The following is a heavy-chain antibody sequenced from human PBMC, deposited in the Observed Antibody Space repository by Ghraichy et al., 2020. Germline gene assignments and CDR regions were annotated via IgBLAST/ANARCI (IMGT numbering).Heavy chain of an antibody. D-gene: IGHD3-10*01. J-gene: IGHJ6*02. CDR2: IYYSGST. Sequence: SETLSLTCTVSGGSVSSGSYYWSWIRQPPGKGLEWIGYIYYSGSTNYNPSLKSRLTISVDTSKNQFSLKLSSVTAADTAVYYCARDYYGSGSYYYGMDVWGQGTTVTVSS. CDR1: GGSVSSGSYY. CDR3: ARDYYGSGSYYYGMDV. V-gene: IGHV4-61*01.